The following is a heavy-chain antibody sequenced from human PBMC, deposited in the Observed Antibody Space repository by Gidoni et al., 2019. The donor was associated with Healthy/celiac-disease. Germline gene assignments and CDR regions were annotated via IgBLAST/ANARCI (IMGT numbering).Heavy chain of an antibody. CDR3: ARDRGYSGYDKGVFDY. Sequence: QVQLVESGGGLVKPGGSLRLSCAASGFTFSDYYMSWIRQAPGKGLEWVSYISSSSSYTNYADSVKGRFTISRDNAKNSLYLQMNSLRAEDTAVYYCARDRGYSGYDKGVFDYWGQGTLVTVSS. CDR1: GFTFSDYY. V-gene: IGHV3-11*06. CDR2: ISSSSSYT. D-gene: IGHD5-12*01. J-gene: IGHJ4*02.